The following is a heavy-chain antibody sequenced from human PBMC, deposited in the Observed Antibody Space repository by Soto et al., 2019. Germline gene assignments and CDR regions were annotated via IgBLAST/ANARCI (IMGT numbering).Heavy chain of an antibody. J-gene: IGHJ4*02. D-gene: IGHD1-26*01. CDR3: AKGNLIVGATPFDY. CDR2: ISGSGGTT. CDR1: GFTFSNYA. Sequence: PGGSLRLSCAASGFTFSNYALSWVRQAPGKGLEWVSVISGSGGTTYYADSVKGRFTISRDNSKNTLYLQMNSLRAEDTAVFYCAKGNLIVGATPFDYWGQGTLVTVSS. V-gene: IGHV3-23*01.